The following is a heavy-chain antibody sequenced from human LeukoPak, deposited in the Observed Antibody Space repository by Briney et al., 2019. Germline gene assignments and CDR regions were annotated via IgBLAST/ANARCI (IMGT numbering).Heavy chain of an antibody. J-gene: IGHJ4*02. D-gene: IGHD4-17*01. Sequence: GGSLRLSCAASGFTFSSYAMSWVRQAPGKGLEWVSAISGSGGSTYYADSVKGRFTISRDNSENTLYLQMNSLRAEDTAVYYCAKSLDYGDSSFDYWGQGTLVTVSS. CDR2: ISGSGGST. CDR3: AKSLDYGDSSFDY. V-gene: IGHV3-23*01. CDR1: GFTFSSYA.